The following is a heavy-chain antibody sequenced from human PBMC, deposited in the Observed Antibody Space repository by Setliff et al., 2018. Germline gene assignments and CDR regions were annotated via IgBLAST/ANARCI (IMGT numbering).Heavy chain of an antibody. CDR1: GYTFSDYY. CDR2: IMPIFGKV. CDR3: AREAGRGEFYFDY. Sequence: SVKVSCKASGYTFSDYYMQWVRQAPGKGLEWMGGIMPIFGKVKYAQKFQGRVTITADESTSTAYMELSSLRSEDTAVYFCAREAGRGEFYFDYWGQGTLVTVSS. J-gene: IGHJ4*02. V-gene: IGHV1-69*13. D-gene: IGHD2-15*01.